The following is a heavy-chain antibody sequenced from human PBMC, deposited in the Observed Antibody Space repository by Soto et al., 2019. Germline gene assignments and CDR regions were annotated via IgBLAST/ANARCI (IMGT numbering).Heavy chain of an antibody. Sequence: QVHLVQSGAEVKKPGASVKVSCKGSGYGFTTYGITWVRQAPGQGLEWMAWISAHNGNTNYAQKLQGRVTVTRDTSTRTAYRELRSLRSDDTAVYYWARGRYGDYWGQGALVTVAS. CDR3: ARGRYGDY. CDR1: GYGFTTYG. CDR2: ISAHNGNT. J-gene: IGHJ4*02. D-gene: IGHD1-26*01. V-gene: IGHV1-18*01.